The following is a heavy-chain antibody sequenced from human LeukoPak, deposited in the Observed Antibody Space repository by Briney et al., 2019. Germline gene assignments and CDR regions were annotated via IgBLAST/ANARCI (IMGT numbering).Heavy chain of an antibody. D-gene: IGHD1-26*01. CDR1: GFTFSSYG. J-gene: IGHJ3*02. CDR3: AKPPGGSYCHDAFDI. Sequence: PGRSLRLSCAASGFTFSSYGMHWVRQAPGKGLEWVAVIWYDGSNKYYADSVKGRFTISRDNSKNTLYLQMNSLRAEDTAVYYCAKPPGGSYCHDAFDIWGQGTMVTVSS. V-gene: IGHV3-33*06. CDR2: IWYDGSNK.